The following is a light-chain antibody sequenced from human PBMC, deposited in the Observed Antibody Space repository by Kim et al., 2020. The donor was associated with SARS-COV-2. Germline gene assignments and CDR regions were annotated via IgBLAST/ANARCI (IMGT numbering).Light chain of an antibody. CDR2: DND. Sequence: GQGVTISCSGTTANIGKNYVSWHQQFPGSAPKLLIYDNDKGPSEIPDRFSAAKSGTSATLDIAGLQTGDEAHYYCAAWDSNLSGVFFGGGTQLTVL. J-gene: IGLJ2*01. V-gene: IGLV1-51*01. CDR1: TANIGKNY. CDR3: AAWDSNLSGVF.